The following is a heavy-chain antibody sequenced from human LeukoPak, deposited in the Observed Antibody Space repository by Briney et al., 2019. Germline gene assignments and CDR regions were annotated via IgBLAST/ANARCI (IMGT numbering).Heavy chain of an antibody. V-gene: IGHV4-39*01. CDR3: ATLTGVVPAAIVNY. CDR1: GGSISSSSCY. J-gene: IGHJ4*02. Sequence: PSETLSLTCTVSGGSISSSSCYWGWIRQPPGKGLEWIGSIYYSGSTYYNPSLKSRVTISVDTSKNQFSLKLSSVTAADTAVYYCATLTGVVPAAIVNYWGQGTLVTVSS. CDR2: IYYSGST. D-gene: IGHD2-2*01.